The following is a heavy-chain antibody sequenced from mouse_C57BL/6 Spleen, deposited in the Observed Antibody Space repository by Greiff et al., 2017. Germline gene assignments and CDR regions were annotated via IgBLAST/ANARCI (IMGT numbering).Heavy chain of an antibody. Sequence: VQLQQSGAELVMPGASVKLSCKASGYTFTSYWMHWVKQRPGQGLEWIGEIDPSDSYTNYNQKFKGKSTLTVYKSSSTAYMQLSSLTSEDSAVYYGAEGGIPLGYFEVWGTGTTVTASS. V-gene: IGHV1-69*01. J-gene: IGHJ1*03. CDR1: GYTFTSYW. CDR2: IDPSDSYT. CDR3: AEGGIPLGYFEV.